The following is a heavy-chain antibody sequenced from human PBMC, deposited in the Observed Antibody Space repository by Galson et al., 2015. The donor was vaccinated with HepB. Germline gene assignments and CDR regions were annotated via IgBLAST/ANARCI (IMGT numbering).Heavy chain of an antibody. CDR3: ARDPSPSTYYDFWSGYSYYFDY. CDR1: GFTFSSYS. Sequence: LRLSCAASGFTFSSYSMNWVRQAPGKGLEWVSSISSSSSYIYYADSVKGRFTISRDNAKNSLYLQMNSLRAEDTAVYYCARDPSPSTYYDFWSGYSYYFDYWGQGTLVTVSS. V-gene: IGHV3-21*01. CDR2: ISSSSSYI. D-gene: IGHD3-3*01. J-gene: IGHJ4*02.